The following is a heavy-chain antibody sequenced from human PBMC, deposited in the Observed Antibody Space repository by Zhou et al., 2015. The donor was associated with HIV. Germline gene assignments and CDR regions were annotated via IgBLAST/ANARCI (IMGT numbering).Heavy chain of an antibody. V-gene: IGHV1-69*02. CDR3: ARVFRGRDGYIFFDY. J-gene: IGHJ4*02. D-gene: IGHD5-24*01. CDR1: GDTFRNYP. Sequence: QVQLVQSGAEVKKPGSSVKVSCTTSGDTFRNYPISWVRQAPGQGLEWMGRIIPMLGVTDYAQKFQGRVTFTADKSTTTAHMELSSLTSADTAVYFCARVFRGRDGYIFFDYWAREPLSPSPQ. CDR2: IIPMLGVT.